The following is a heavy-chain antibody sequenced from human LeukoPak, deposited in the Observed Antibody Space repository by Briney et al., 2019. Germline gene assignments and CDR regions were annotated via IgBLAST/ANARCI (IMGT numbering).Heavy chain of an antibody. CDR3: AKDQAYDFWSGYETFDY. Sequence: PGESLKISCAASGFTFSSYAMSWVRQAPGKGLEWVSAISGSGGSTYYADSVKGRFTISRDNSKNTLYLQMNSLRAEDAGVYYCAKDQAYDFWSGYETFDYWGQGTLVTVSS. CDR1: GFTFSSYA. D-gene: IGHD3-3*01. V-gene: IGHV3-23*01. CDR2: ISGSGGST. J-gene: IGHJ4*02.